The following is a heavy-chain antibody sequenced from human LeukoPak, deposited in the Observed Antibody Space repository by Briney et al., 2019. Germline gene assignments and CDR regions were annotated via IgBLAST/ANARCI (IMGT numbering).Heavy chain of an antibody. J-gene: IGHJ4*02. V-gene: IGHV3-74*01. CDR2: FHSDGITT. CDR1: GFIFSNYW. Sequence: GGSLRLSCAASGFIFSNYWMHWVRQAPGKGLVWVSHFHSDGITTNYADSVKGRFTISRDNAKNMLYLQMNSLRAEDTAVYYCARGRYYLDSWGQGTLDTVSS. CDR3: ARGRYYLDS.